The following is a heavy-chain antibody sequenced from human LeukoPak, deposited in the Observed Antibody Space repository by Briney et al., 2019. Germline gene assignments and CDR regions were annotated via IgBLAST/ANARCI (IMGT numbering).Heavy chain of an antibody. J-gene: IGHJ4*02. Sequence: GESLKISCKGSGYSFTSYWIGWVRQMPGKGLEWMGIIYPGDSDTRYSPSFQGQVTISADKSISTAYLQWSSLKASDTAIYYCAKIDRQYCSRSSCYALDYWGQGTLVTVSS. V-gene: IGHV5-51*01. D-gene: IGHD2-2*01. CDR1: GYSFTSYW. CDR3: AKIDRQYCSRSSCYALDY. CDR2: IYPGDSDT.